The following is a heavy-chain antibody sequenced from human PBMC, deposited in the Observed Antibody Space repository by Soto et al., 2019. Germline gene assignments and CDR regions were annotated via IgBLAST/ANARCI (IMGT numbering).Heavy chain of an antibody. J-gene: IGHJ1*01. CDR1: GFTFSNAW. D-gene: IGHD2-15*01. Sequence: EVQLVESGGGLVKPGGSLRLSCAASGFTFSNAWMSWVRQAPGTGLEWVGRIKSKTDGGTTDYAAPVKGRFTISRDDSNNTLYMQMTSLQTEDTAVYYCTTDLLVVVATATPEYFQNWVQGILITVSS. CDR2: IKSKTDGGTT. V-gene: IGHV3-15*01. CDR3: TTDLLVVVATATPEYFQN.